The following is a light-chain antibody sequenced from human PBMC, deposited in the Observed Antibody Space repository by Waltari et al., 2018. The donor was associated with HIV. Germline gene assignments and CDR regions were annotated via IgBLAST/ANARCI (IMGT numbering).Light chain of an antibody. Sequence: ELVMTQFPATLSVSPGARVIFSCRASESLGNNLAWYQHKPGQAHRLLIYGASIRTAGTPARFSGGGSGTDFTLTVTIVQSEDFAVYYCHQYKDWPVTFGQGTRLDIK. CDR3: HQYKDWPVT. J-gene: IGKJ5*01. CDR2: GAS. V-gene: IGKV3D-15*03. CDR1: ESLGNN.